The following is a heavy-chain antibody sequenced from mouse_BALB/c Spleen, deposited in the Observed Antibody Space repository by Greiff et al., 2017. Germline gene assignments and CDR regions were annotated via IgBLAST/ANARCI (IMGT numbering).Heavy chain of an antibody. Sequence: LQQPGSELVRPGASVKLSCKASGYTFTSYWMHWVKQRPGQGLEWIGNIYPGSGSTNYDEKFKSKATLTVDTSSSTAYMQLSSLTSEDSAVYYGTRKDRQLGPAYWAKGLWSLSLQ. CDR2: IYPGSGST. V-gene: IGHV1S22*01. CDR3: TRKDRQLGPAY. CDR1: GYTFTSYW. J-gene: IGHJ3*01. D-gene: IGHD3-2*01.